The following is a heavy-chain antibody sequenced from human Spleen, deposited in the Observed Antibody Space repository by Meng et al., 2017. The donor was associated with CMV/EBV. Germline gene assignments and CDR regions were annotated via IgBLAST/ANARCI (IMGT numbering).Heavy chain of an antibody. Sequence: GESLKISCAASGFTFSSYGMHWVRQAPGKGLEWVAFIRYDGSYEYYADSVKGRFTISRDNSKNALYLQINSLRAEDTAVYYCARREIFGVVNGMDVWGQGTTVTVSS. D-gene: IGHD3-3*01. V-gene: IGHV3-30*02. CDR3: ARREIFGVVNGMDV. CDR1: GFTFSSYG. J-gene: IGHJ6*02. CDR2: IRYDGSYE.